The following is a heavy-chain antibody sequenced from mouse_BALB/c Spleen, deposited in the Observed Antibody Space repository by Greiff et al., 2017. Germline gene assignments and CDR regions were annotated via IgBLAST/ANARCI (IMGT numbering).Heavy chain of an antibody. CDR2: INPGSGGT. V-gene: IGHV1-54*01. D-gene: IGHD1-2*01. J-gene: IGHJ2*01. Sequence: QVQLQQSGAELVRPGTSVTVSCKASGYAFTNYLIECVKQRPGLGPEWIGVINPGSGGTNYNEKFKGKVTLTADNSSSTAYMQLSSLTSDDSAVYFCARRITTATDYWGQGTTLTVSS. CDR1: GYAFTNYL. CDR3: ARRITTATDY.